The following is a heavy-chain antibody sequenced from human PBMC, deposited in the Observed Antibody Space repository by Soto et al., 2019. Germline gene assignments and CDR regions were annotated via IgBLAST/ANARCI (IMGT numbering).Heavy chain of an antibody. Sequence: QVQLQESGPGLVKPSETLSLTCTVSGGSISSYYWSWIRQPPGKGLEWIGYIYYSGSTNYNPSLTSRVTISVDTSRDQFSLKLNSVTAADTAVYYCARLDFWSGSHHDYWGQGTLVTVSS. V-gene: IGHV4-59*08. CDR1: GGSISSYY. D-gene: IGHD3-3*01. CDR2: IYYSGST. J-gene: IGHJ4*02. CDR3: ARLDFWSGSHHDY.